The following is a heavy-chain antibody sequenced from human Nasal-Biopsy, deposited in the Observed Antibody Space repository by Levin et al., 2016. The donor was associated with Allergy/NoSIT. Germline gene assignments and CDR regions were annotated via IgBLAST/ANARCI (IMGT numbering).Heavy chain of an antibody. CDR2: IYYSRST. CDR3: ARDNRGGRLGWFLDS. J-gene: IGHJ4*02. CDR1: GGSMRNYY. Sequence: SETLSLTCTVSGGSMRNYYWNWIRQSPEKGLEWIGYIYYSRSTDYNPSLKSRVTISIDTSKNQFSLNLKSVTAADTAVYFCARDNRGGRLGWFLDSWGQGSLVSVSS. D-gene: IGHD3-3*01. V-gene: IGHV4-59*01.